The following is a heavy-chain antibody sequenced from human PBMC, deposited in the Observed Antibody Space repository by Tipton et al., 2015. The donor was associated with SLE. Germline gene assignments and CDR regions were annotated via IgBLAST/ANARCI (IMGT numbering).Heavy chain of an antibody. CDR1: GFTFGDYA. Sequence: SLRLSCTGFGFTFGDYAVSWVRQAPGKGLEWVSFIRSKAYGGTTEYAASVKGRFTISRDDSKSIAYLQMNSLKTEDTAVYYCSRDRSRYSSGDYFDYWGQGTLVTVSS. J-gene: IGHJ4*02. CDR3: SRDRSRYSSGDYFDY. CDR2: IRSKAYGGTT. D-gene: IGHD6-19*01. V-gene: IGHV3-49*04.